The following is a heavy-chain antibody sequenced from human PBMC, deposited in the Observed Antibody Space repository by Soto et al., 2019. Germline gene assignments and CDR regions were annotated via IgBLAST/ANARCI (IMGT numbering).Heavy chain of an antibody. J-gene: IGHJ4*02. Sequence: SDTRSLTFTVSGGSIISSSYYWGWIRQPPGKGLEWIGSIYYSGSTYYNPSLESRVTISVDTSKNQFSLKLSSVTAADTAVYYCARHYLWQLGQFDSWGQGTLVTVSS. CDR1: GGSIISSSYY. CDR2: IYYSGST. CDR3: ARHYLWQLGQFDS. D-gene: IGHD6-6*01. V-gene: IGHV4-39*01.